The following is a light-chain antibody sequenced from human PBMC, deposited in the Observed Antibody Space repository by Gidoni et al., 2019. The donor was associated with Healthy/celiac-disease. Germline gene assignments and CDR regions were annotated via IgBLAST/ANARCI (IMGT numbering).Light chain of an antibody. CDR3: QQSYSTPMYT. Sequence: DIQMTQSPSSLSASVGDRGTITSRASQSISSYLNWYQQKPGQAPNLLSYAASSLQSGVPSRLSGSGSGTDFTLTISSLQPEDFATYYCQQSYSTPMYTFGQGTKLEIK. CDR1: QSISSY. CDR2: AAS. J-gene: IGKJ2*01. V-gene: IGKV1-39*01.